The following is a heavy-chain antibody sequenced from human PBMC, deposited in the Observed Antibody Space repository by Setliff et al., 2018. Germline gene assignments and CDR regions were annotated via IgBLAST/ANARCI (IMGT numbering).Heavy chain of an antibody. CDR3: ARADYSSSLHYFDH. CDR2: ISAYNGDT. D-gene: IGHD6-13*01. V-gene: IGHV1-18*01. Sequence: ASVKVSCKASGYSFTNYGITWVRQAPGQGLEWMGWISAYNGDTKIAQNLQGRVTMTTDTSTSTAYMGLRSLRSDDTAVYYCARADYSSSLHYFDHWGQGTLVTVSS. J-gene: IGHJ4*02. CDR1: GYSFTNYG.